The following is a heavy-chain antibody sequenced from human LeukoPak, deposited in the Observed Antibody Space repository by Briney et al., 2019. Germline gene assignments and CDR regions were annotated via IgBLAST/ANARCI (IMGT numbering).Heavy chain of an antibody. D-gene: IGHD3-22*01. CDR2: ISGSGDNT. CDR3: ATDYDTGGYYSFFDY. V-gene: IGHV3-23*01. J-gene: IGHJ4*02. CDR1: GFTFSNYA. Sequence: GGSLRLSCAASGFTFSNYAMSWVRQAPGKGLEWVSVISGSGDNTHYADSVKGRFTISRDKSKNTLYMQMNSPRAEDTALYYCATDYDTGGYYSFFDYWGQGTLVTVSS.